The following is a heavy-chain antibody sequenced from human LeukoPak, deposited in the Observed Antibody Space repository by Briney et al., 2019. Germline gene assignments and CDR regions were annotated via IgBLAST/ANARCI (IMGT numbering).Heavy chain of an antibody. Sequence: RVASEKVSCKVSGYTLTELSMHWVRQAPGKGLEWMGGFDPEDGETIYAQKFQGRVTMTEDTSTDTAYMELSSLRSEGTAVYYCATAVKGPLYSNYQLDYWGQGVLVTVSS. V-gene: IGHV1-24*01. CDR1: GYTLTELS. CDR2: FDPEDGET. D-gene: IGHD4-11*01. CDR3: ATAVKGPLYSNYQLDY. J-gene: IGHJ4*02.